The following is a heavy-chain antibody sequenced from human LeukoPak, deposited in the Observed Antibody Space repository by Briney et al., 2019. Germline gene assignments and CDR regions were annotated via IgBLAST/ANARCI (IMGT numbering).Heavy chain of an antibody. CDR3: TKRSGWSTNWFDP. J-gene: IGHJ5*02. CDR2: ISGSGGST. Sequence: GGSLRLSCAASGFTFSSYGMSWVRQAPGKGLEWVSAISGSGGSTYYADSVKGRFTISRDNSKNTLYLQMNSLRAEDTAVYYCTKRSGWSTNWFDPWGQGTLVTVSS. D-gene: IGHD6-19*01. V-gene: IGHV3-23*01. CDR1: GFTFSSYG.